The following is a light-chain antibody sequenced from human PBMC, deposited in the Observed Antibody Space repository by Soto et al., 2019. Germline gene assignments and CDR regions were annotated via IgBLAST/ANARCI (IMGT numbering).Light chain of an antibody. CDR3: LQDYNYPRT. CDR2: ATS. J-gene: IGKJ1*01. CDR1: QDIRTE. Sequence: AIPMTQSPSSLSASVGDRVTITCRASQDIRTELGWYQQKPGKAPNLLIYATSSLKSGVPSRFSGSGSGTDFTLTISSLQPEDFANYYCLQDYNYPRTFGQGTKVEIK. V-gene: IGKV1-6*01.